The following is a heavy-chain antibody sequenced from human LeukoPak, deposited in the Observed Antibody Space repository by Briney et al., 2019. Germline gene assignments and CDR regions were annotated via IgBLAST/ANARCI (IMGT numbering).Heavy chain of an antibody. V-gene: IGHV3-30*18. Sequence: SGGSLRLSCAASGFTFSSYGMHWVRQAPGKGLEWVAVISYDGSNIYYADSVKGRFTISRDNSKNTLYLQMNSLRAEDTAVYYCAKDHYAFDIWGQGTMVTVSS. CDR2: ISYDGSNI. CDR3: AKDHYAFDI. CDR1: GFTFSSYG. J-gene: IGHJ3*02.